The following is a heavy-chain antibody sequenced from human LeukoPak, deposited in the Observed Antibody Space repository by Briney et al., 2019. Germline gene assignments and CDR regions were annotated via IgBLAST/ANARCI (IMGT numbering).Heavy chain of an antibody. D-gene: IGHD6-13*01. CDR1: GFTFDDYA. J-gene: IGHJ1*01. CDR3: AKEGSGWYANEYFQH. CDR2: ISWNSGSI. Sequence: GGSLRLSCAASGFTFDDYAMHWVRQAPGKGLEWVSGISWNSGSIGYADSVKGRFTISRDNAKNSLYLQMNSLRTEDMALYYCAKEGSGWYANEYFQHWGQGTLVTVSS. V-gene: IGHV3-9*03.